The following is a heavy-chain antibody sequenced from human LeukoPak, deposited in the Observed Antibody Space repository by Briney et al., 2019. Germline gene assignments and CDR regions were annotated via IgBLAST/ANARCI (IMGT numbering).Heavy chain of an antibody. CDR1: GGSFSGYY. CDR3: ARGYSYVWDFDY. J-gene: IGHJ4*02. V-gene: IGHV4-34*01. Sequence: SETLSLTCAVYGGSFSGYYWSWIRQPPGKGLEWIGEVNHSGSTNYNPSLKSRVTISVDTSKNQFSLKLSSVTAADTAVYYCARGYSYVWDFDYWGQGTLVTVSS. D-gene: IGHD5-18*01. CDR2: VNHSGST.